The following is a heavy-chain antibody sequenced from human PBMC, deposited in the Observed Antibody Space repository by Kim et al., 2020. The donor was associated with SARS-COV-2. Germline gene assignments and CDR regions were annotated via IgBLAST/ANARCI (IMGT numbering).Heavy chain of an antibody. D-gene: IGHD3-10*01. CDR1: GFTFGTYG. V-gene: IGHV3-30*18. Sequence: GGSLRLSCEVSGFTFGTYGMYWVRQAPGKGLEWVAVISYDGSKNYYADSVKGRFTISRDNSKNTLFLQMNSLRAEDTAVYYCAKAVLRGVNYYYYGMDVWGQGTTVTVSS. CDR3: AKAVLRGVNYYYYGMDV. J-gene: IGHJ6*02. CDR2: ISYDGSKN.